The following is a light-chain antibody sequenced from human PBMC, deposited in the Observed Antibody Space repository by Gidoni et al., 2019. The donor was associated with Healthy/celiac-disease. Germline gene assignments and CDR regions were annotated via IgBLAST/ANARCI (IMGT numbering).Light chain of an antibody. CDR1: PSVSSY. CDR3: QQRSNWPQVT. Sequence: EIVLPQSPATLSLSPGERATLACRASPSVSSYFAWYQQKPGQAPRLLIYDSSNRATGIPARFSGSGSGTDFTLTISSLGPEDFAVYYCQQRSNWPQVTFXQXTRLEIK. CDR2: DSS. J-gene: IGKJ5*01. V-gene: IGKV3-11*01.